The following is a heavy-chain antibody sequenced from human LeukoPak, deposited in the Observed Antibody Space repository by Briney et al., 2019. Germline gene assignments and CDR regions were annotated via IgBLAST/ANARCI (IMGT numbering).Heavy chain of an antibody. V-gene: IGHV1-2*02. J-gene: IGHJ4*02. Sequence: ASVKVSCKASGYTXTGYYMHWVRQAPGQGLEWMGWINPNSDGTNYAQKFQGRVTMTRDTSISTAYMELSRLRFDDTAVYYCAGGPGVYCSGGSCWVYWGQGTLVTVSS. CDR1: GYTXTGYY. CDR2: INPNSDGT. D-gene: IGHD2-15*01. CDR3: AGGPGVYCSGGSCWVY.